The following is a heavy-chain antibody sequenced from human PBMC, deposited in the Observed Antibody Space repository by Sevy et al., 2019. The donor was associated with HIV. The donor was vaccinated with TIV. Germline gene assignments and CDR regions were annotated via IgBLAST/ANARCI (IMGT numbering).Heavy chain of an antibody. V-gene: IGHV3-7*01. CDR3: ARAHLRFCEWLSYDY. CDR1: GFSFSKYW. D-gene: IGHD3-3*01. J-gene: IGHJ4*02. CDR2: IKLDGSDK. Sequence: GGSLRLSCAASGFSFSKYWMSWVRQAPGKGLEWVANIKLDGSDKHYVDSVKGRFTISRDNAKNSLYLQMNSLRAEDTAVYYCARAHLRFCEWLSYDYWGQGTLVTVSS.